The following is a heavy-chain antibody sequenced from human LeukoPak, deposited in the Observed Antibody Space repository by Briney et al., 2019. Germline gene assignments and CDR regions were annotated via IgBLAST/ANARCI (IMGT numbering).Heavy chain of an antibody. CDR3: ARDPHSYSGYDRFDY. D-gene: IGHD5-12*01. Sequence: PGGSLRLSCAASGFTFSSLWRHWVRQGPGKGLVWVSRINSDGTSTNYADSVKGRFTISRDNAKNTLYLQMNSLRAEDTAVYYCARDPHSYSGYDRFDYWGQGTLVPVSS. CDR1: GFTFSSLW. J-gene: IGHJ4*02. CDR2: INSDGTST. V-gene: IGHV3-74*01.